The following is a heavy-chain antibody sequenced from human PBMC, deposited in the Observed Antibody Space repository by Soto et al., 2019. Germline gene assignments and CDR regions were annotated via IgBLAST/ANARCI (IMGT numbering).Heavy chain of an antibody. CDR2: IYPGDSDT. Sequence: GESLKISCKGSGYTFTNYWIGWVPQMPGKGPEWMGIIYPGDSDTKYNPSFQGQVTISADKSITTTYLQWSSLKASDTAIYYCAASIFYYGMDVWGQGTTVTVSS. CDR3: AASIFYYGMDV. CDR1: GYTFTNYW. J-gene: IGHJ6*02. V-gene: IGHV5-51*01.